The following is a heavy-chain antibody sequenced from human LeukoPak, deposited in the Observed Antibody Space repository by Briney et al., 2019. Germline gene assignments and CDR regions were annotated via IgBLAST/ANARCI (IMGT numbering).Heavy chain of an antibody. CDR1: GYTFTCYY. V-gene: IGHV1-2*04. J-gene: IGHJ6*04. CDR2: INPNSGGT. CDR3: ARGRRMIGSSSARRYYYYGMDV. D-gene: IGHD2-15*01. Sequence: ASVKVSCKASGYTFTCYYMHWVRQAPGQGLEWMGWINPNSGGTNYAQKFQGWVTMTRDTSISTAYMELSRLRSDDTAVYYCARGRRMIGSSSARRYYYYGMDVWGKGTTVTVSS.